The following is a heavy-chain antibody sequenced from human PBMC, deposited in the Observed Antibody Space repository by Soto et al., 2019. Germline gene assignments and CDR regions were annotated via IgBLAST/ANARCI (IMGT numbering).Heavy chain of an antibody. CDR1: GFTFSSYA. V-gene: IGHV3-30-3*01. Sequence: QVQLVESGGGVVQPGRSLRLSCAASGFTFSSYAMHWVRQAPGKGLEWVAVISYDGSNKYYADSVKGRFTISRDNFKNSLYLQMNSLRAEDTAVYYCARDEIRFSWAYGMDVWGQGTMVTVSS. J-gene: IGHJ6*02. D-gene: IGHD3-3*01. CDR3: ARDEIRFSWAYGMDV. CDR2: ISYDGSNK.